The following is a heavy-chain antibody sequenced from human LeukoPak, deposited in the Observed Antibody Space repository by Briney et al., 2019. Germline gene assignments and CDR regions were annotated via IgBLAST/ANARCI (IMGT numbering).Heavy chain of an antibody. V-gene: IGHV3-30*03. CDR1: GFTFSIYG. CDR2: ISYHGNNK. Sequence: GGSLRLSCAASGFTFSIYGMHWVRQAPGKGLEWVAVISYHGNNKYFADSVKGRFTISRDNSKNTLYLQMDSLGTEDTAVYYCARCPESSGYYYELDSWGQGTLVTVSS. J-gene: IGHJ4*02. D-gene: IGHD3-22*01. CDR3: ARCPESSGYYYELDS.